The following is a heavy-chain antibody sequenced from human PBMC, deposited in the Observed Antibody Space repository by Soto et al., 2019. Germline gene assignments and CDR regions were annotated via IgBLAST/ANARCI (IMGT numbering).Heavy chain of an antibody. CDR1: GFTFSSYG. Sequence: GGSLRLSCAASGFTFSSYGMHWVRQAPGKGLEWVAVISYDGSNKYYADSVKGRFTISRDNSKNTLYLQMNSLRAEDTAVYYCAKDSRYDFWSGYWVPYNWFDPCGQGTLVTVSS. CDR2: ISYDGSNK. V-gene: IGHV3-30*18. CDR3: AKDSRYDFWSGYWVPYNWFDP. D-gene: IGHD3-3*01. J-gene: IGHJ5*02.